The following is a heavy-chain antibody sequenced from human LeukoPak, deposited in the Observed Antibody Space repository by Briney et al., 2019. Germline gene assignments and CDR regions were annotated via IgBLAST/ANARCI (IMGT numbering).Heavy chain of an antibody. CDR3: VRDYYNSSGYYYTSF. CDR1: GFTFSSYG. V-gene: IGHV3-30-3*01. Sequence: RSLRLSCAASGFTFSSYGTHWVRQAPGKGLEWVAVISYDGSNKYYADSVKGRFTISRDNSENTLYLQINSLRADDAAVYYCVRDYYNSSGYYYTSFWGQGTLVTVSS. D-gene: IGHD3-22*01. CDR2: ISYDGSNK. J-gene: IGHJ4*02.